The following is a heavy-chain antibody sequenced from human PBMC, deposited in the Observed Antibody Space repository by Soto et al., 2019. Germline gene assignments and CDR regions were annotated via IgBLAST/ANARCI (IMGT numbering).Heavy chain of an antibody. CDR1: GGSISSSNW. CDR2: IYHSGST. CDR3: ARIAVAGTYFDY. J-gene: IGHJ4*02. D-gene: IGHD6-19*01. V-gene: IGHV4-4*02. Sequence: QVQLQESGPGLVKPSGTLSLTCAVSGGSISSSNWWSWVRQPPGKGLEWIGEIYHSGSTNYNPSLKSRVPSKVYXSKNQSSLKLSSVTAADTAVYYCARIAVAGTYFDYWGQGTLVTVSS.